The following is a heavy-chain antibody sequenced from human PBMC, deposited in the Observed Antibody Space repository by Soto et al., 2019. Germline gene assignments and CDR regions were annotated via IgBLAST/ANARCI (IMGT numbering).Heavy chain of an antibody. D-gene: IGHD2-2*01. CDR3: ARGNCSSPNCYSFSGYYGMDV. CDR1: GDSITRSNFY. CDR2: IFYSGST. Sequence: SETLSLTCTVSGDSITRSNFYWGWIRQPPGKGLEWLGSIFYSGSTFYNPALKSRVTFSVDTSKNHFSLKLSSVTAADTAVYYCARGNCSSPNCYSFSGYYGMDVWGQGTTVTSP. V-gene: IGHV4-39*02. J-gene: IGHJ6*02.